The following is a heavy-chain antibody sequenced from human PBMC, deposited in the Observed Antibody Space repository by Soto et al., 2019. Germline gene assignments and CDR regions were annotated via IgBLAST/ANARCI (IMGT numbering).Heavy chain of an antibody. CDR3: AKGGVQQIVVVGASDYYYGMDV. CDR1: GFTFSSYA. V-gene: IGHV3-23*01. Sequence: GGSLRLSCAASGFTFSSYAMSWVRQAPGKGLEWVSAISGSGGSTYYADSVKGRFTISRDNSKNTLYLQMNSLRAEDTAVYYCAKGGVQQIVVVGASDYYYGMDVWGQGTTVTVSS. D-gene: IGHD2-15*01. J-gene: IGHJ6*02. CDR2: ISGSGGST.